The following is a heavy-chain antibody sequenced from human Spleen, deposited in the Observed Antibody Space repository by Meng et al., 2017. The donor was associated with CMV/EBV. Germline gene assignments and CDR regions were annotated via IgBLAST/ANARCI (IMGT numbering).Heavy chain of an antibody. V-gene: IGHV3-13*01. Sequence: LSLTCAASGFTCSMYDMHWVRQAPGKGLEWVSGIGSAGNTFYPGSVKGRFTMSRDNAKNSLYLQMNSLRAEDTAVYYCARGGLRFLEWLKYTMDVWGQGTTVTVSS. CDR1: GFTCSMYD. D-gene: IGHD3-3*01. J-gene: IGHJ6*02. CDR2: IGSAGNT. CDR3: ARGGLRFLEWLKYTMDV.